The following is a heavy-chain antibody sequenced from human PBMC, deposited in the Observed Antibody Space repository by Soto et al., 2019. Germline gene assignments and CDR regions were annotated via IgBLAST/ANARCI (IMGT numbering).Heavy chain of an antibody. J-gene: IGHJ6*02. CDR2: IYYSGST. CDR3: AREVAVTTVVTHVPPYYYYYGMDV. CDR1: GGSISSGGYY. D-gene: IGHD4-17*01. V-gene: IGHV4-31*03. Sequence: SETLSLTCTVSGGSISSGGYYWSWIRQHPGKGLEWIGYIYYSGSTYYNPSLKSRVTISVDTSKNQFSLKLSSVTAADTAVYYCAREVAVTTVVTHVPPYYYYYGMDVWGQGTTVTVS.